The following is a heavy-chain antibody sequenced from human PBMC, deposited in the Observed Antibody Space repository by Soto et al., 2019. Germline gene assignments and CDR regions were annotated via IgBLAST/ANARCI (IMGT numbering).Heavy chain of an antibody. J-gene: IGHJ5*02. V-gene: IGHV3-23*01. D-gene: IGHD6-13*01. CDR2: ITSTGDT. Sequence: EVQLLESGGGLVQPGGSLRLSCAASGFTLNYYAINWVRQAPGKGLEWVSAITSTGDTYYVDSVTGRFTISRDNSKNTLYLQMNSLRAEDTAVYYCAKEIAASATLWLDPWGQGTLVTVSS. CDR3: AKEIAASATLWLDP. CDR1: GFTLNYYA.